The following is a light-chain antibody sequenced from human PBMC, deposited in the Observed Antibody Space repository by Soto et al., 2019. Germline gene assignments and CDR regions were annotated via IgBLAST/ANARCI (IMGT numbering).Light chain of an antibody. V-gene: IGKV3-11*01. Sequence: EIVLTQSPATLSLSPGERANLSCRASQSVSSFLAWYQQKPGQAPRLLIYDASNRATGIPARFSGSVSETDFTLTISSLEPEDFAVYYWQHRSNFGPGTKVDIK. CDR1: QSVSSF. CDR2: DAS. J-gene: IGKJ3*01. CDR3: QHRSN.